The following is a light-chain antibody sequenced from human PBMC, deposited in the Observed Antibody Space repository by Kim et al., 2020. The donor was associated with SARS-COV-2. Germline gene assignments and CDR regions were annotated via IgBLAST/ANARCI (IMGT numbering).Light chain of an antibody. CDR2: WLP. V-gene: IGKV2-40*01. J-gene: IGKJ4*01. CDR3: MQLVEFPLT. CDR1: RIASCC. Sequence: VTPGEPASISCASCRIASCCLDGYVQKPWQSPHLLNEWLPYRASGVPDRFSGSGSGTDFTLKISRVEAEDAGVFYCMQLVEFPLTFCGGTKVDIK.